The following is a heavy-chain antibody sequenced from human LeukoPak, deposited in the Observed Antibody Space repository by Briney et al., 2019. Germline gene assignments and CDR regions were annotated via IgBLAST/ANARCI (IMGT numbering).Heavy chain of an antibody. CDR2: TYYSGST. Sequence: SQTLSLTCTVSGGSISSAGYYWSWIRQHPGKGLEWIGYTYYSGSTYYNPSLMSRVTISVDTSKKQFSLKLSSVTAADTAVYYCARDSKGLYSSSSSDYYMDVWGKGTTVTVSS. J-gene: IGHJ6*03. CDR1: GGSISSAGYY. D-gene: IGHD6-6*01. V-gene: IGHV4-31*03. CDR3: ARDSKGLYSSSSSDYYMDV.